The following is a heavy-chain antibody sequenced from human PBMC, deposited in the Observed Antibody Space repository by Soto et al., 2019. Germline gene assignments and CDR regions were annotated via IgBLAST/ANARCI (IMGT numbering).Heavy chain of an antibody. D-gene: IGHD5-18*01. CDR1: GFTVSSNY. J-gene: IGHJ3*02. V-gene: IGHV3-53*01. Sequence: GGSLRLSCAASGFTVSSNYMSWVRQAPGKGLEWVSVIYSGGSTYYADSVKGRFTISRDNSKNTLYLQMNSLRAEDTAVYYCAMSNVDTARVYRDAFDIWGQGTMVTVSS. CDR2: IYSGGST. CDR3: AMSNVDTARVYRDAFDI.